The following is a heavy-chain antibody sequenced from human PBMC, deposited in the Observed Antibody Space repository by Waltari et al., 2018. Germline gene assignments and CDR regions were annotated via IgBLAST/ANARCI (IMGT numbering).Heavy chain of an antibody. V-gene: IGHV6-1*01. Sequence: QVQLQQSGPGLVKPSQTLSLTCAISGASVSRHHAAWTWIRQSPSGGLEWLGRTYYRSKWYTYYAVSVKSRITINPDTSKNQFSLHLNSVTPEDTAVYYCARGPAPLRYWGQGTLVTVSS. CDR1: GASVSRHHAA. CDR3: ARGPAPLRY. J-gene: IGHJ4*02. CDR2: TYYRSKWYT. D-gene: IGHD2-2*01.